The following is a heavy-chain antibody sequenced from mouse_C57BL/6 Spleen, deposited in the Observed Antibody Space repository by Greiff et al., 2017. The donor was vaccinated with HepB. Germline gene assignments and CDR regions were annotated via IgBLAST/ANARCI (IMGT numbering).Heavy chain of an antibody. CDR1: GYTFTSYW. CDR2: IDPSDSYT. J-gene: IGHJ3*01. CDR3: AREAIYDGYSWFAY. Sequence: QVQLQQPGAELVMPGASVKLSCKASGYTFTSYWMHWVKQRPGQGLEWIGEIDPSDSYTNYNQKFKGKSTLTVDKSSSTAYMQLSSLTSEDSAVYYCAREAIYDGYSWFAYWGQGTLVTVSA. D-gene: IGHD2-3*01. V-gene: IGHV1-69*01.